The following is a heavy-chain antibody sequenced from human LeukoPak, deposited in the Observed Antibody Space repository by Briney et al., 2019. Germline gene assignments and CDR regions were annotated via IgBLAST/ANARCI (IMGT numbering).Heavy chain of an antibody. J-gene: IGHJ4*02. CDR1: GYTFTNYH. CDR3: ARTTSFTASGYDY. Sequence: GASVKVSCKASGYTFTNYHINWVRQATGQRLEGMGWMNPNNGDSGYAQKFQGRVTITRDTSISTSYMEPRSLRSDDTAVYFCARTTSFTASGYDYWGQGTLVTVSS. V-gene: IGHV1-8*03. D-gene: IGHD6-25*01. CDR2: MNPNNGDS.